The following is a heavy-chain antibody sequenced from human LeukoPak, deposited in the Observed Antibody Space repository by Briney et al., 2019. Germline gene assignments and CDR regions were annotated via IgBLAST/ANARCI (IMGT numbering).Heavy chain of an antibody. V-gene: IGHV3-21*01. CDR2: IISSSSYI. CDR1: GFTFSNYT. CDR3: ASDRSGYFDY. D-gene: IGHD3-3*01. J-gene: IGHJ4*02. Sequence: PGGSLRLSCAASGFTFSNYTMSWVRQAPGKGLEWVSSIISSSSYIYYADSVKGRFTISRDNAKNSLYLRMNSLSAEDTAVYYCASDRSGYFDYWGQGTLVTVSS.